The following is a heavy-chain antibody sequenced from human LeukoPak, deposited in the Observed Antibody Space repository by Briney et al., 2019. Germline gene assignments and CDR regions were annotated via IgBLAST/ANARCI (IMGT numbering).Heavy chain of an antibody. D-gene: IGHD1-26*01. CDR2: ISSSSSYI. CDR1: GFTFSSYS. J-gene: IGHJ4*02. CDR3: ARDVGATTRGAFDY. V-gene: IGHV3-21*01. Sequence: GGSLRLSCAASGFTFSSYSMNWVRQAPGKGLEWVSYISSSSSYIYYADSVKGRFTISRDNAKNSLYLQMNSLRAEDTAVYYCARDVGATTRGAFDYWGQGTLVTVSS.